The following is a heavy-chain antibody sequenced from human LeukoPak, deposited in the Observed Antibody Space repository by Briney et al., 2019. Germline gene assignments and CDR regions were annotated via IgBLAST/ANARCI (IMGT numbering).Heavy chain of an antibody. CDR1: GFTFSSYA. J-gene: IGHJ4*02. Sequence: GGSLRLSCAASGFTFSSYAMSWVRQAPGKGLEWVSAISGSGGSTYYADSVKGRFTISRDNSKNTLYLQMNSLRAEDAAVYYCASSGYYYVYDYWGQGTLVTVSS. D-gene: IGHD3-22*01. CDR3: ASSGYYYVYDY. CDR2: ISGSGGST. V-gene: IGHV3-23*01.